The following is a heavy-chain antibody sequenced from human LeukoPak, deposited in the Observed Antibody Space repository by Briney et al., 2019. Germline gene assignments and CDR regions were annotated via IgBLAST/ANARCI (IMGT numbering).Heavy chain of an antibody. CDR3: ARGSWAGEFDY. CDR2: ISYDGSNK. D-gene: IGHD2-15*01. CDR1: GFTFSSYA. Sequence: GGSLRLSCAASGFTFSSYAMHWVRQAPGKGLEWVAVISYDGSNKYYADSVKGRFTISRDNSKNTLYLQMNSLRAEDTAVYYCARGSWAGEFDYWGQGTLVTVSS. V-gene: IGHV3-30*04. J-gene: IGHJ4*02.